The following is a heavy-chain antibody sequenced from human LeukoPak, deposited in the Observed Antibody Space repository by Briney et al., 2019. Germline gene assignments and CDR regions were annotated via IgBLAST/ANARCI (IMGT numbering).Heavy chain of an antibody. V-gene: IGHV3-23*01. Sequence: GGSLRLSCAASGFSFSSYDMSWVRQAPGKGLEWVSAIRESGESTYYADSVKGRFTISRDNSRNMLYLQMTSLRAEDTAVYYCALTDGSGSYWLYWGQGTLVTVSA. CDR1: GFSFSSYD. CDR2: IRESGEST. D-gene: IGHD3-10*01. J-gene: IGHJ4*02. CDR3: ALTDGSGSYWLY.